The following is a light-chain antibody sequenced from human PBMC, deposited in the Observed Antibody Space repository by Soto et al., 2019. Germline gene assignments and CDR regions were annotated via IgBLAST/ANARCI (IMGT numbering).Light chain of an antibody. CDR3: MQALQTRT. Sequence: DVVMTQSPLSLPVTLGQPASISCRSSQSPLHSNGYNYLDWYLQKPGQSPQLLIYLGSNRASGVPDRFSGSGSGTDFTLKISRVEAEDVGVYYCMQALQTRTFGQGTKVDI. J-gene: IGKJ1*01. CDR1: QSPLHSNGYNY. CDR2: LGS. V-gene: IGKV2-28*01.